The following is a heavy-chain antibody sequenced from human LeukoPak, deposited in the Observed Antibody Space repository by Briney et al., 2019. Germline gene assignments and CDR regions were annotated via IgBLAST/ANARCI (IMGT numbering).Heavy chain of an antibody. V-gene: IGHV4-59*08. CDR3: ARFTARAREIDY. J-gene: IGHJ4*02. Sequence: SETLSLTCSVSGASISDSYWTWIRQPPWKTLEWIGYIYYTGDNDYNPSLKSRVTMSVDTSKSHLSLKLTSVTAADTAVYYCARFTARAREIDYWGQGILVTVSS. CDR2: IYYTGDN. D-gene: IGHD6-6*01. CDR1: GASISDSY.